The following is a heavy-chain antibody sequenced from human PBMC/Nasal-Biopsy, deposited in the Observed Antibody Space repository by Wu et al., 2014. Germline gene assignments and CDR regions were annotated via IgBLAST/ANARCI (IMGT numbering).Heavy chain of an antibody. D-gene: IGHD2-8*01. Sequence: TLSLTCTVSGGSISSYYWSWIRQPPGKGLEWIGETHHSGSPNYNPSLKSRATISVDKSKNQFSLTLKSVTAADTAVYYCARMEIIVGVYAINQFFDTWGRGTLVTVSA. J-gene: IGHJ2*01. CDR2: THHSGSP. CDR1: GGSISSYY. V-gene: IGHV4-59*12. CDR3: ARMEIIVGVYAINQFFDT.